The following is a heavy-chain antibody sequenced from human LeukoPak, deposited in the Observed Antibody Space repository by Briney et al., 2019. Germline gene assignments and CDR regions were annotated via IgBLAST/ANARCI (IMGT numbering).Heavy chain of an antibody. CDR1: GYSFTSYW. D-gene: IGHD2-2*01. V-gene: IGHV5-10-1*01. Sequence: GESLRISFKGSGYSFTSYWISWVRQMPGKGLEWMGRIDPSDSYTNYSPSFQGHVTISADKSISTAYLQWSSLKASDTAMYYCAGSYCSSTSCDRSHDAFDIWGQGTMVTVSS. CDR3: AGSYCSSTSCDRSHDAFDI. J-gene: IGHJ3*02. CDR2: IDPSDSYT.